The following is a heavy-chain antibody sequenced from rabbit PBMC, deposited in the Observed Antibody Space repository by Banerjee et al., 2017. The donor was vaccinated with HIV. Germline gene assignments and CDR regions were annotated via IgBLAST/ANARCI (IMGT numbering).Heavy chain of an antibody. D-gene: IGHD2-1*01. Sequence: EESGGDLVKPGASLTLTCTASGFSFSSSYDMCWVRQAPGKGLEWIGCIYTGSSSTYYASWAKGRFTISKTSSTTVTLQMTSLTAADTATYFCARGYNYDDSGNWDGFDIGDLWGPGTLV. CDR1: GFSFSSSYD. J-gene: IGHJ4*01. V-gene: IGHV1S40*01. CDR3: ARGYNYDDSGNWDGFDIGDL. CDR2: IYTGSSST.